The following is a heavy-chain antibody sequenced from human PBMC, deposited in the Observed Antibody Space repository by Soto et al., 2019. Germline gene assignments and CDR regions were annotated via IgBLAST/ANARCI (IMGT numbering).Heavy chain of an antibody. CDR1: GYTFTSYD. D-gene: IGHD3-3*01. V-gene: IGHV1-8*01. J-gene: IGHJ4*02. CDR2: MNPNSGNT. CDR3: ARTYYDFLSGYYRIDY. Sequence: QVQLVQSGAEVKKPGASVKVSCKASGYTFTSYDINWVRQATGQGLEWMGWMNPNSGNTGYAQKFQGRVTMTRNTSISTAYMELSSLRSEDTAVYYCARTYYDFLSGYYRIDYWGQGTLVTVSS.